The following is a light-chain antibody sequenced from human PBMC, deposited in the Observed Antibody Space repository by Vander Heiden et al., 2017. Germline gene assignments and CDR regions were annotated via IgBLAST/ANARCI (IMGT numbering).Light chain of an antibody. Sequence: AIQLTQSPSSLSASVGDRVTITCRASQGISSALAWYQQKPGKAPKLLIYDASSLESGVPARFSGSGSGTDFTLTISSLQPEDFATYYCQQFKSDPSTFGPGTKVDIK. J-gene: IGKJ3*01. CDR1: QGISSA. V-gene: IGKV1-13*02. CDR3: QQFKSDPST. CDR2: DAS.